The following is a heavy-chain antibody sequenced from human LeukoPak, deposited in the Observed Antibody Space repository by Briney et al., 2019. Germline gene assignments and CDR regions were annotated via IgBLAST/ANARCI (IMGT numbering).Heavy chain of an antibody. J-gene: IGHJ5*02. CDR2: IWYDGSDK. CDR1: GFTFSNYG. D-gene: IGHD6-13*01. CDR3: AKALRIQSAGTDNWFDP. V-gene: IGHV3-33*06. Sequence: PGGSLRLSCAASGFTFSNYGMHWVRQAPDRGLEWVAVIWYDGSDKYYTDSVKGRFTISRDNSKNILYLQMNSLRAEDTAVYYCAKALRIQSAGTDNWFDPWGQGTLVTVSS.